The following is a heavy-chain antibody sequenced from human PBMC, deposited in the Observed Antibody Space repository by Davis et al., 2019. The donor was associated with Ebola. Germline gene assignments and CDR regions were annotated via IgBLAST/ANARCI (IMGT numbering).Heavy chain of an antibody. D-gene: IGHD1-1*01. CDR3: ARDVRGITGPSEY. J-gene: IGHJ4*02. V-gene: IGHV1-18*01. CDR2: ISTYNGNT. CDR1: GYSFTDNG. Sequence: SVKVSCKASGYSFTDNGLCRVRQVSGQGLEWMGWISTYNGNTNYAQKAQGRITMTTDTSTSTAYMELRSLRSDDTARYYCARDVRGITGPSEYWGQGTLVTVSS.